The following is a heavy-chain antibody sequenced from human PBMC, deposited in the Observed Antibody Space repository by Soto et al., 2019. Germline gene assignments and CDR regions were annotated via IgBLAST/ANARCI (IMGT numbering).Heavy chain of an antibody. J-gene: IGHJ6*04. V-gene: IGHV1-18*01. D-gene: IGHD5-12*01. CDR1: GYTFTSYG. Sequence: ASVKVSCKASGYTFTSYGISWVRQAPGQGLEWMGWISAYNGNTNYAQKLQGRVTMTTDTSTSTAYMELRSLRSDDTAVYYCAGVQEYRTSGVCSFYRMDGWGEGTKVPVPS. CDR3: AGVQEYRTSGVCSFYRMDG. CDR2: ISAYNGNT.